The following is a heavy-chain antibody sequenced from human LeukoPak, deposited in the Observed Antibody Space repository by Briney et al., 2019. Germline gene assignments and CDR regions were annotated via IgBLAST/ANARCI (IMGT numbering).Heavy chain of an antibody. CDR1: GGSFSNYY. Sequence: SETLSLTCTVSGGSFSNYYWSWIRQRPGKGLEWIGEINHSGSTNYNPSPKSRVTISVDTSKNQFSLKLSSVTAADTAVYYCARKILTGYFFGFTGPKTPYFDYWGQGTLVTVSS. J-gene: IGHJ4*02. CDR3: ARKILTGYFFGFTGPKTPYFDY. CDR2: INHSGST. D-gene: IGHD3-9*01. V-gene: IGHV4-34*01.